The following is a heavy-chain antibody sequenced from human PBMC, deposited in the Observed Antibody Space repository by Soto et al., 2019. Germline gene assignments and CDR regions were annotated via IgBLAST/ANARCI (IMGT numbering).Heavy chain of an antibody. Sequence: PTETLSLPCTVSGASISVHSYYWTWIRQPPGKGLEWVGRSYYSGTTYFNPSLKSRATISVDTSKNQFSLRLTSVTAADTAIYYCTRRYNFNDNYFDPWGPGALVTVSS. CDR1: GASISVHSYY. D-gene: IGHD1-20*01. CDR3: TRRYNFNDNYFDP. V-gene: IGHV4-39*01. CDR2: SYYSGTT. J-gene: IGHJ5*02.